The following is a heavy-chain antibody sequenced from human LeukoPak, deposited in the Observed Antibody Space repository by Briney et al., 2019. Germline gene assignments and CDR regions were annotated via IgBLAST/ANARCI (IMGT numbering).Heavy chain of an antibody. D-gene: IGHD2-21*02. CDR3: ARGWNGAYCGGDCYSFDY. J-gene: IGHJ4*02. V-gene: IGHV4-4*07. CDR1: GGSISSYY. Sequence: PSETLSLTCTVSGGSISSYYWSWIRQPAGKGLEWIGRIYTSGSTNYSPSLKRRVTMSVDTSKNQFSLKLSSVTAADTAVYYCARGWNGAYCGGDCYSFDYWGQGTLVTVSS. CDR2: IYTSGST.